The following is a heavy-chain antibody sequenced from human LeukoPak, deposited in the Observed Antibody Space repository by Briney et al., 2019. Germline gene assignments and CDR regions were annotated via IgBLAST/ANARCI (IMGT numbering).Heavy chain of an antibody. CDR1: GFTFDNYE. V-gene: IGHV3-48*03. Sequence: GGSLRLSCAASGFTFDNYEMNWVRQAPGKGLEWISHISNTGDIIHYADSVEGRFTISRDNAKNSLYLQMNSLRAEDTAVYYCAKDATAAVGTVYMDVWGKGTTVTISS. J-gene: IGHJ6*03. CDR3: AKDATAAVGTVYMDV. D-gene: IGHD6-13*01. CDR2: ISNTGDII.